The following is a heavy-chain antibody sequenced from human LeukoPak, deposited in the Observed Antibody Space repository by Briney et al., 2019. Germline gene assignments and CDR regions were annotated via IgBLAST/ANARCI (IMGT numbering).Heavy chain of an antibody. J-gene: IGHJ4*02. CDR3: ARGSTTDWYYFDY. D-gene: IGHD4-17*01. CDR1: GGSISYYY. Sequence: PSETLSLTCTVSGGSISYYYWSWIRQPPGKGLEWTGSIYHSGSTYDNPSLKSRVTISVDTSKNQFSLKLSSVTAADTAVYYCARGSTTDWYYFDYWGQGTLVTVSS. CDR2: IYHSGST. V-gene: IGHV4-38-2*02.